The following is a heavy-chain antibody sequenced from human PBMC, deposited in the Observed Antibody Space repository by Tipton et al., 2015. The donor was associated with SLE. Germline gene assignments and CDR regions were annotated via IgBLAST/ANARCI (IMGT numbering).Heavy chain of an antibody. Sequence: SLRLSCAAFGFSFSSYGMHWVRQAPGKGPEWVAFLRYDGDNKVYADSVKGRFTISRDNSKNTLYLQMNSLRVEDTAVYYCARYMYYDFWGGYSPFDYWGQGTLVTVSS. J-gene: IGHJ4*02. CDR2: LRYDGDNK. V-gene: IGHV3-33*01. CDR1: GFSFSSYG. D-gene: IGHD3-3*01. CDR3: ARYMYYDFWGGYSPFDY.